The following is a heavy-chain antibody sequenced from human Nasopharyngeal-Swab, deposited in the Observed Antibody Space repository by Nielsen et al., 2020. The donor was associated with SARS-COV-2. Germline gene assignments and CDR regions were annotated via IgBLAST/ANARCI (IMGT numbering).Heavy chain of an antibody. CDR2: ISGTGGAT. J-gene: IGHJ4*02. Sequence: GGSLRLSCAASGFTFSRYAMSWVRQAPGKGLECVSAISGTGGATYYADSVKGRFIISRDNSKNTLYLQVNSLRAEDTAVYYCADPPFSEYWGQGTLVTVSS. CDR3: ADPPFSEY. V-gene: IGHV3-23*01. CDR1: GFTFSRYA.